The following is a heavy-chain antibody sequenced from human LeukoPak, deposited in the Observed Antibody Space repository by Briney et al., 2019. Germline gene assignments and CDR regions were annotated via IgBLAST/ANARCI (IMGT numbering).Heavy chain of an antibody. D-gene: IGHD3-16*02. V-gene: IGHV3-7*01. CDR1: GFTFSSYW. J-gene: IGHJ4*02. Sequence: PGRTLRLSCAASGFTFSSYWMSWVRQAPGKGLEWVANIKQDGSEKYYVDSVKGRFTISRDNSKNSLYLQMNSLRAEDTAVYYCARGSNRGYFDYWGQGTMVTVSS. CDR3: ARGSNRGYFDY. CDR2: IKQDGSEK.